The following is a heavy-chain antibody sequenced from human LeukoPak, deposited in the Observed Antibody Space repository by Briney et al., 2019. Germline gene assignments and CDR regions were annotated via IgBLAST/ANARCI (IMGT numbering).Heavy chain of an antibody. Sequence: SETLSLTCAVYSGSFSGYYWSWTRQPPGKGLEWIGEINDSGSVNCNPSLKNRVTLSVDTSKNQFSLRLSSVAAADTAVYYCARRLVDSGASQVSDNWGQGTLVTVSS. D-gene: IGHD2-15*01. CDR3: ARRLVDSGASQVSDN. CDR1: SGSFSGYY. CDR2: INDSGSV. V-gene: IGHV4-34*01. J-gene: IGHJ4*02.